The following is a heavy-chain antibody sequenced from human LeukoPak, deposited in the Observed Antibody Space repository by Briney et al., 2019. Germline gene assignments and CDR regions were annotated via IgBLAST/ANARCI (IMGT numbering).Heavy chain of an antibody. V-gene: IGHV4-34*01. CDR3: ARGPSVTCTGCVCQYYYYYYYMDV. D-gene: IGHD2-8*02. CDR1: GGSFSGYY. CDR2: INHSGST. J-gene: IGHJ6*03. Sequence: PSETLSLTCAVYGGSFSGYYWSWIRQPPGKGLEWIGEINHSGSTNYNPSLKSRVTISVDTSKNQFSLKLSSVTAADTAVYYCARGPSVTCTGCVCQYYYYYYYMDVWGKGTTVTVSS.